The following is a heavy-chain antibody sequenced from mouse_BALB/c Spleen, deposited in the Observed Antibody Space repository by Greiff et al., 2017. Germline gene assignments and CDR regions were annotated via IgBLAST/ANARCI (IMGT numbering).Heavy chain of an antibody. Sequence: DVHLVESGGGLVQPGGSLRLSCATSGFTFTDYYMSWVRQPPGKALEWLGFIRNKANGYTTEYSASVKGRFTISRDNSQSILYLQMNTLRAEDSATYYCARDLDYGKGYFDYWGQGTTLTVSS. CDR2: IRNKANGYTT. CDR1: GFTFTDYY. D-gene: IGHD2-1*01. CDR3: ARDLDYGKGYFDY. J-gene: IGHJ2*01. V-gene: IGHV7-3*02.